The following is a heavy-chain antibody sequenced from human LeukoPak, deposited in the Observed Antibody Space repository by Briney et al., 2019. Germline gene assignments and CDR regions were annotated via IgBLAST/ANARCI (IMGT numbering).Heavy chain of an antibody. CDR1: GYTFTFYY. D-gene: IGHD3-16*01. J-gene: IGHJ3*02. Sequence: ASVKFSCKASGYTFTFYYMHWVRPAPGQGLEWMGWINPNNDDTNYAQKFQGRVTFTRDTSISTAYMELSGLTSDATAVYYCARERSTVRGDAFDIWGQGTMVTVSS. V-gene: IGHV1-2*02. CDR3: ARERSTVRGDAFDI. CDR2: INPNNDDT.